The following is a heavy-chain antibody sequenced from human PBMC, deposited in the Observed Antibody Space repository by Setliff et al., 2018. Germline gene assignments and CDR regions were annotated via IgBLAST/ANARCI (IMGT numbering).Heavy chain of an antibody. Sequence: GGSLRLSCTASGFTFGDYAMSWVRQAPGKGLEWVGFIRSKVRGHTTEYAASVKGRFIISRDDSKNSVYLQMNSLKIEDTAVYYCARDPYNTGGSWGQGTLVTVSS. J-gene: IGHJ5*02. CDR1: GFTFGDYA. CDR3: ARDPYNTGGS. CDR2: IRSKVRGHTT. D-gene: IGHD1-20*01. V-gene: IGHV3-49*04.